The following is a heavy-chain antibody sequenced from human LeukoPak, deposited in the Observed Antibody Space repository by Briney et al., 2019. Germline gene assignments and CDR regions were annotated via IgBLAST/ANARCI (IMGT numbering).Heavy chain of an antibody. Sequence: ASVKVSCKASGYTFTSYGISWVRQAPGQGLEWMGWISAYNGNTNYAQKLQGRVTMTTDTSTSTAYMELRSLRSDDTAVYYCARDRGYCGGGSCSENFDYWGQGTLVTVSS. CDR1: GYTFTSYG. J-gene: IGHJ4*02. D-gene: IGHD2-15*01. CDR3: ARDRGYCGGGSCSENFDY. V-gene: IGHV1-18*04. CDR2: ISAYNGNT.